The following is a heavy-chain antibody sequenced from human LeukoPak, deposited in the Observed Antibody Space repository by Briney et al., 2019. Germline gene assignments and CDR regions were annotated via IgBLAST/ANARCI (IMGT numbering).Heavy chain of an antibody. Sequence: GGSLRLSCAASGFTFSSYSMNWVRKAPGKGLEWVSSISSSSSYIYYADSVKGRFTISRDNAKNSLYLQMNSLRAEDTAVYYCARTVTDFWSGYYTAIDYWGQGTLVTVSS. CDR2: ISSSSSYI. V-gene: IGHV3-21*01. J-gene: IGHJ4*02. CDR1: GFTFSSYS. CDR3: ARTVTDFWSGYYTAIDY. D-gene: IGHD3-3*01.